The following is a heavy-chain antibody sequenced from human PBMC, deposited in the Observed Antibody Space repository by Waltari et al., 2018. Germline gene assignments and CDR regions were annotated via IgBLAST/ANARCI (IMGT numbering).Heavy chain of an antibody. Sequence: QVQLVQSGAEVKKPGASVKVSCKVSGYTLTELSMHWVRQAPGKGLEWMGGVEPEDGETIYAQKFQGRVTMTEDTSTDTAYMELSSLRSEDTAVYYCATDRPDCSSTSCYMSFDYWGQGTLVTVSS. CDR3: ATDRPDCSSTSCYMSFDY. D-gene: IGHD2-2*02. J-gene: IGHJ4*02. V-gene: IGHV1-24*01. CDR2: VEPEDGET. CDR1: GYTLTELS.